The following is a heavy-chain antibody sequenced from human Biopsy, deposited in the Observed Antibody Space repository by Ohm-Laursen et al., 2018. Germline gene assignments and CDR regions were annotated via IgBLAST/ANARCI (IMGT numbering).Heavy chain of an antibody. J-gene: IGHJ3*01. Sequence: TLSLTCTVSGGSISSYYWTWIRQSPGKGLEWVGEFSHTGTTIYNPSLKSRLTISVDKSKNHFSLRLTSVTAADTATYFCARGPYGDNAGAFDVWGQGTVVTVSP. D-gene: IGHD4/OR15-4a*01. CDR2: FSHTGTT. V-gene: IGHV4-34*01. CDR1: GGSISSYY. CDR3: ARGPYGDNAGAFDV.